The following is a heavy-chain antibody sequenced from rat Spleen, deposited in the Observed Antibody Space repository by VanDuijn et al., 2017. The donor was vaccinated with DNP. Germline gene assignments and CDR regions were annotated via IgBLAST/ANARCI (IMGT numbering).Heavy chain of an antibody. J-gene: IGHJ1*01. CDR2: ISPSGIRT. CDR3: ARGSTSIYWYFDF. Sequence: EVQLVESGGDLVQPGRSLKLSCAASGFTFSDYAMAWVRQAPKKGLEWVATISPSGIRTYNPDSVKGRFTISRDNAKSSLYLQMNSLKSGDTATYYCARGSTSIYWYFDFWGPGTMVTVSS. V-gene: IGHV5-7*01. D-gene: IGHD3-1*01. CDR1: GFTFSDYA.